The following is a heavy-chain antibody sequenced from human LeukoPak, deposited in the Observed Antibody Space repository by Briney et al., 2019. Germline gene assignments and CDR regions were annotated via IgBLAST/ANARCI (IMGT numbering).Heavy chain of an antibody. CDR2: IYHTGSK. CDR3: ARVLLWFGEEDLNYYYYMDV. Sequence: PSETLSLTCTVSDDSISSYYWIWTRQPPGKGLEWIGYIYHTGSKNYNPSLKSRVTISVDTSKNQFSLKLSSVTAADTAVYYCARVLLWFGEEDLNYYYYMDVWGKGTTVTVSS. J-gene: IGHJ6*03. D-gene: IGHD3-10*01. CDR1: DDSISSYY. V-gene: IGHV4-59*01.